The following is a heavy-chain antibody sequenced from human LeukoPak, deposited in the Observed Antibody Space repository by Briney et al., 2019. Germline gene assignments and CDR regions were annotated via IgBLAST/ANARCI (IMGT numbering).Heavy chain of an antibody. Sequence: SETLSLTCTVSGGSISSYYWSWIRQPPGKGLEWIGYIYYSGSTNYNPSLKSRVTISVDTSKNQFSLKLSSVTVADTAVYYCARNWGYCSSTSCYLYYYYMDVWGKGTTVTVSS. V-gene: IGHV4-59*01. J-gene: IGHJ6*03. D-gene: IGHD2-2*01. CDR3: ARNWGYCSSTSCYLYYYYMDV. CDR2: IYYSGST. CDR1: GGSISSYY.